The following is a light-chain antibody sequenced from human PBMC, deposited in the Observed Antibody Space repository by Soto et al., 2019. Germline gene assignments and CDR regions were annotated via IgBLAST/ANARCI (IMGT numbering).Light chain of an antibody. V-gene: IGKV1-39*01. CDR3: QERAAA. CDR1: PSIGTY. Sequence: DSQMTQSPSSLSASVGDTVTITCRASPSIGTYLNWYQQKPGKAPKLLIHSASGLHSGVPSRFSGSGSGAYFTLTISNLQPEDCATYYSQERAAAFGGGTRVDIK. J-gene: IGKJ4*01. CDR2: SAS.